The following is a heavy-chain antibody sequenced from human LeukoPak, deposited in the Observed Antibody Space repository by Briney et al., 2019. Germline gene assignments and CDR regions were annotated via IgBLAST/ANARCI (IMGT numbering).Heavy chain of an antibody. CDR1: GGSISY. V-gene: IGHV4-4*07. CDR2: IYTSGST. CDR3: ARERPHHDSVTKDYYYYYMDV. Sequence: SETLSLTCTVSGGSISYWSWIRQPAGKGLEWIGRIYTSGSTNYNPSLKSRVTISVDTSKKQFSLKLSSVTAADTAVYYCARERPHHDSVTKDYYYYYMDVWGKGTTVTISS. D-gene: IGHD4-17*01. J-gene: IGHJ6*03.